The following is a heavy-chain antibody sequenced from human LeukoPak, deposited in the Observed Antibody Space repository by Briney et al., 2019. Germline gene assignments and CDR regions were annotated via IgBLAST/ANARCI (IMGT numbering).Heavy chain of an antibody. V-gene: IGHV3-53*01. Sequence: PGGSLRLSCAASGFTVSSNYMSWVRQAPGKGLEWVSVIYSGGSAYYADSVKGRFTISRVNAENSLYLQMNGLRAEDTAVYYCARDDCSTSSCQKHQNWFDPWGQGTLVTVSS. J-gene: IGHJ5*02. CDR2: IYSGGSA. CDR3: ARDDCSTSSCQKHQNWFDP. D-gene: IGHD2-2*01. CDR1: GFTVSSNY.